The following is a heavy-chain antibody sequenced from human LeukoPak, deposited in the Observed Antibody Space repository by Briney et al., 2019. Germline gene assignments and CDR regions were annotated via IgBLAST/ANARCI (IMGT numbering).Heavy chain of an antibody. CDR3: ARPYTSGGGNAFDI. CDR2: INSDGSST. D-gene: IGHD6-19*01. CDR1: GFTFSSYW. J-gene: IGHJ3*02. V-gene: IGHV3-74*01. Sequence: GGSLRLSCAASGFTFSSYWLYWVRQAPWKGLVWVSRINSDGSSTTYADSVKGRLTISRDNTKNTLYLQMNSLRAEDTAVYYCARPYTSGGGNAFDIWGQGTMVTVSS.